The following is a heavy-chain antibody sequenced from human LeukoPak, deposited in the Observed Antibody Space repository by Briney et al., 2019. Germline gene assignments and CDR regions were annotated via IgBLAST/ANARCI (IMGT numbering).Heavy chain of an antibody. CDR2: IHHSGST. Sequence: SETLSLTCTVSGYFISSGYYWGWIRQPPGKGLQWIGSIHHSGSTYYNPSLKSRVTISVDTSKNQFSLKLSSVTAADTAVYYCARTSSGGLVGGYYFDYWGQGTLVTVS. CDR3: ARTSSGGLVGGYYFDY. CDR1: GYFISSGYY. D-gene: IGHD6-19*01. J-gene: IGHJ4*02. V-gene: IGHV4-38-2*02.